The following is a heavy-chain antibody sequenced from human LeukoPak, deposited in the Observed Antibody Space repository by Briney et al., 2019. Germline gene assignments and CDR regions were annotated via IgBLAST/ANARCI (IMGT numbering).Heavy chain of an antibody. V-gene: IGHV1-2*02. Sequence: VASVKVSCKASGYTFTDYYMHWVRQAPGQGLEWMGWINPNSGGTNYAQKFQGRVTMTRDTSISTAYMELSRLRSDDTAVYYCARRRASGSYIDYWGQGTLVTVSS. D-gene: IGHD1-26*01. CDR1: GYTFTDYY. CDR3: ARRRASGSYIDY. J-gene: IGHJ4*02. CDR2: INPNSGGT.